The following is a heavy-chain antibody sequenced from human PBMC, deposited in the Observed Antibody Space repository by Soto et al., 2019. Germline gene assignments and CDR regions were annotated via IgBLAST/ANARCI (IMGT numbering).Heavy chain of an antibody. Sequence: GASVKVSCKASGYTFSSYYMHWVRQAPGQGLEWMGVINPSVGSTSYAQKLQGRVTMTRDTSTSTAYMELSSLRSEDTAVYYCARDPHRYCSSASCAREYYYGMDVWGQGTTVTVSS. J-gene: IGHJ6*02. CDR3: ARDPHRYCSSASCAREYYYGMDV. D-gene: IGHD2-2*01. V-gene: IGHV1-46*01. CDR1: GYTFSSYY. CDR2: INPSVGST.